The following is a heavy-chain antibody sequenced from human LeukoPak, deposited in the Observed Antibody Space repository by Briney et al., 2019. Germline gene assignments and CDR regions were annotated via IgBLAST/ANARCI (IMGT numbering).Heavy chain of an antibody. Sequence: GGSLSLSCEASGSTFRRYWMTWVRRAQGKGLEWVSSISSSSSYIYYADSVKGRFTISRDNAKNSLYLQMNSLRAEDTAVYYCASKKGWSFDYWGQGTLVTVSS. V-gene: IGHV3-21*01. J-gene: IGHJ4*02. CDR3: ASKKGWSFDY. D-gene: IGHD6-19*01. CDR1: GSTFRRYW. CDR2: ISSSSSYI.